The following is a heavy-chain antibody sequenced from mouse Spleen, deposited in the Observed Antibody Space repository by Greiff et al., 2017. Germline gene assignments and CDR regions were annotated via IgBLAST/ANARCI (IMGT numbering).Heavy chain of an antibody. D-gene: IGHD1-1*01. J-gene: IGHJ3*01. V-gene: IGHV1-69*01. CDR1: GYTFTSYW. CDR3: ARTPYYGSSYEAY. Sequence: VQLQQPGAELVMPGASVKLSCKASGYTFTSYWMHWVKQRPGRGLEWIGEIDPSDSYTNYNQKFKGKATLTVDKSSSTAYMQLSSLTSEDSAVYYCARTPYYGSSYEAYWGQGTLVTVSA. CDR2: IDPSDSYT.